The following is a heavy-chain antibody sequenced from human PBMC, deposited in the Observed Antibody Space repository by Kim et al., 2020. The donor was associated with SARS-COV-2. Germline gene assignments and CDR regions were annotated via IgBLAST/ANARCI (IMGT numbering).Heavy chain of an antibody. J-gene: IGHJ6*02. D-gene: IGHD3-22*01. Sequence: SETLSLTCTVSGGSISSSSYYWGWIRQPPGKGLEWIGSIYYSGSTYYNPALKSRVTISVDTSKNQFSLKLSSVTAADTAVYYCARHGIFKGASYYDSSGYQYGMDVWGQGTTVTVSS. V-gene: IGHV4-39*01. CDR3: ARHGIFKGASYYDSSGYQYGMDV. CDR1: GGSISSSSYY. CDR2: IYYSGST.